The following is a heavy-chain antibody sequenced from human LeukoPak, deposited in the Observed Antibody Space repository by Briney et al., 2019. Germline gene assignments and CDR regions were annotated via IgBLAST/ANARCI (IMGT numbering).Heavy chain of an antibody. J-gene: IGHJ6*03. CDR3: ARGPASIVVVPAGHYYYYMDV. CDR1: GGSFSGYY. CDR2: INHSGST. D-gene: IGHD2-2*01. V-gene: IGHV4-34*01. Sequence: SETLSLTCAVYGGSFSGYYWSWIRQPPGKGLEWIGEINHSGSTNYNPSLKSRVTISVDTSKNQFSLKLSSVTAAETAVYYCARGPASIVVVPAGHYYYYMDVWGKGTTVTVSS.